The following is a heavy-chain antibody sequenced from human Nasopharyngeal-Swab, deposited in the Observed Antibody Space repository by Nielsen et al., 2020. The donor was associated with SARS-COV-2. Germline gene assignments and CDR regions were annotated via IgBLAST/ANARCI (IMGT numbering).Heavy chain of an antibody. Sequence: VRQMPGKGLEWVAVIWYDGSNKYYADSVKGRFTIPRDNSKNTLYLQMNSLRAEDTAVYYCARDRMRAIDAFDIWGQGTMVTVSS. V-gene: IGHV3-33*01. J-gene: IGHJ3*02. CDR3: ARDRMRAIDAFDI. D-gene: IGHD2/OR15-2a*01. CDR2: IWYDGSNK.